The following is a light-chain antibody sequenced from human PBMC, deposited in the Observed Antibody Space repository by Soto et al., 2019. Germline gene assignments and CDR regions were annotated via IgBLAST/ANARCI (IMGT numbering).Light chain of an antibody. CDR2: GAS. J-gene: IGKJ4*01. Sequence: PGERVTLSCRASQSVSSSYLTCYQQIPGRAPRLLIYGASTRATSIPARFSGSGSGTDFTLTISSLQPEDFAVYYCQQDYNLPLTFGGGTKVDIK. CDR3: QQDYNLPLT. V-gene: IGKV3D-7*01. CDR1: QSVSSSY.